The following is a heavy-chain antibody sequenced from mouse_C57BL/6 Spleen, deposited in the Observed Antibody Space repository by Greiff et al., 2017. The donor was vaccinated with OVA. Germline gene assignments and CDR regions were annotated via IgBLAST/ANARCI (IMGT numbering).Heavy chain of an antibody. CDR1: GYYITSGYY. Sequence: EVQLQQSGPGLVKPSQSLSLTCSVTGYYITSGYYWNWIRQFPGNKLEWMGYISYDGSNNYNPSLKNRISITRDTSKNQFFLKLNSVTTEDTATYYGARGGSSLGFAYWGQGTLVTVSA. V-gene: IGHV3-6*01. CDR2: ISYDGSN. CDR3: ARGGSSLGFAY. J-gene: IGHJ3*01. D-gene: IGHD1-1*01.